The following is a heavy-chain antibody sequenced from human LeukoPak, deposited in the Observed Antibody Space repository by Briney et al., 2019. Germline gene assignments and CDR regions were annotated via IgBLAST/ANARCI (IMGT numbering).Heavy chain of an antibody. CDR3: LTAAGYYIDY. Sequence: QPGGSLRLSCAASGFTFSSYAMSWVRQAPGKGLEWVSAISASGGGTYYADSVKGRFTISRDNSKNTLYLQMNSLRAEDTAVYYCLTAAGYYIDYWGQGTLVTVTS. D-gene: IGHD3-9*01. CDR2: ISASGGGT. J-gene: IGHJ4*02. V-gene: IGHV3-23*01. CDR1: GFTFSSYA.